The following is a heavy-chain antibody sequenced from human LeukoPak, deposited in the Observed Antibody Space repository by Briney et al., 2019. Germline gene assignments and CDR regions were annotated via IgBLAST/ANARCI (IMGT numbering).Heavy chain of an antibody. CDR3: AKDYYYGSGTYRPLHDC. V-gene: IGHV3-23*01. Sequence: PGGSLRLSCAASGFSFSSYAMSWVRQAPGKGLEWVSAISGSGGSTYYADSVKGRFTISRDNSKNTVYVQMNSLRAEDTGVYYCAKDYYYGSGTYRPLHDCWGQGTLVTVSS. CDR1: GFSFSSYA. J-gene: IGHJ4*02. CDR2: ISGSGGST. D-gene: IGHD3-10*01.